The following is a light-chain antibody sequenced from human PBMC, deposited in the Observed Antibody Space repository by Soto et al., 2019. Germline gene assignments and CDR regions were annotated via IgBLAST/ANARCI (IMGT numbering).Light chain of an antibody. Sequence: QSALTQPASVSGSPGQSITISCTGTSSDVGFYNYVSWYQQHPGKAPKLMIYEVSNRPSGVSNRFSGSKSGNTASLTISGLQAEDEADYYCSSYTHSTTQIFGGGTKVTVL. V-gene: IGLV2-14*01. J-gene: IGLJ2*01. CDR1: SSDVGFYNY. CDR3: SSYTHSTTQI. CDR2: EVS.